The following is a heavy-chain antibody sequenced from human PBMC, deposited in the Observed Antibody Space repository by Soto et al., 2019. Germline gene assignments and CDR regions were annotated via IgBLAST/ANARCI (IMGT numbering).Heavy chain of an antibody. Sequence: QVQLVQSGAEVRKPGSSVKVSCKASGGTFSNYTISWVRQAPGHGLEWMGGIIPIFGAVNYAQKFQGRLTISVGESTTTAHMELSSLGSEDTAVYYCARGYCSGGSCYVAKYYGLDVWGQGTTVIVS. D-gene: IGHD2-15*01. CDR3: ARGYCSGGSCYVAKYYGLDV. CDR1: GGTFSNYT. CDR2: IIPIFGAV. J-gene: IGHJ6*02. V-gene: IGHV1-69*01.